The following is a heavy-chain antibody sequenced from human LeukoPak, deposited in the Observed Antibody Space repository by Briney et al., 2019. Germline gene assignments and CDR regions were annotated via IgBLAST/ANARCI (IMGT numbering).Heavy chain of an antibody. D-gene: IGHD4-17*01. CDR3: ARDFRYGDYDYYYYYGMDV. J-gene: IGHJ6*02. V-gene: IGHV1-18*01. Sequence: ASVKVSCKASGYTFTSYGISWVRQAPGQGLEWMGWISAYSGDTNYAQKFQGRATMTTDTSTSTAYMELRSLSSDDTAVYYCARDFRYGDYDYYYYYGMDVWGQGTTVTVSS. CDR2: ISAYSGDT. CDR1: GYTFTSYG.